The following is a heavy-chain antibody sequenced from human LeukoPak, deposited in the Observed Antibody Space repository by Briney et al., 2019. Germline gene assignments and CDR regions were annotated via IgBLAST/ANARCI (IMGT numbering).Heavy chain of an antibody. V-gene: IGHV4-34*01. CDR2: INHSGST. CDR3: ASCEQDV. CDR1: GGSFSGYF. Sequence: PSETLSLTCAVYGGSFSGYFWSWIRQPPGKGLEWIREINHSGSTNYNPSLKSRVTISVDTSKNQFSLKLSSVTAADTAVYYCASCEQDVWGKGTKVTVSS. J-gene: IGHJ6*04. D-gene: IGHD1/OR15-1a*01.